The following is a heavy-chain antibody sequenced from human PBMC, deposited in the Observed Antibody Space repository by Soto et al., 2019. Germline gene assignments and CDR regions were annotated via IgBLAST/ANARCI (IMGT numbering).Heavy chain of an antibody. D-gene: IGHD5-18*01. J-gene: IGHJ4*02. Sequence: KTSETLSLTCAVSGGSISSGGYSWSWIRQPPGKGLEWIGYIYHSGSTYYNPSLKSRVTISVDRSKNQFSLKLSSVTAADTAVYYCASVDTALYYFDYWGQGTLVTVSS. V-gene: IGHV4-30-2*01. CDR2: IYHSGST. CDR3: ASVDTALYYFDY. CDR1: GGSISSGGYS.